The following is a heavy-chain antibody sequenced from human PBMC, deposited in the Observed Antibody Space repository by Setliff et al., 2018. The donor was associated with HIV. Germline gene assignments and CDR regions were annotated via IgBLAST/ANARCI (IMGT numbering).Heavy chain of an antibody. CDR2: VNHGRRT. Sequence: SETLSLTCALYGGSFSDYYWSWIRQPPGKGLEWIGEVNHGRRTNYKSSLKSRVTISIDTSKNQFSLTVTSVTAADTAVYYCARGLNYYGSGSYLPLGYWGQGTLVTVSS. CDR3: ARGLNYYGSGSYLPLGY. J-gene: IGHJ4*02. D-gene: IGHD3-10*01. V-gene: IGHV4-34*01. CDR1: GGSFSDYY.